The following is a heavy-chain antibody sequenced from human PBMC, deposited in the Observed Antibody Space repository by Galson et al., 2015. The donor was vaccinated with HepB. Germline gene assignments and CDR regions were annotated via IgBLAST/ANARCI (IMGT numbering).Heavy chain of an antibody. CDR2: IYSGGST. Sequence: SLRLSCAASGFIVSSNYMTWVRQAPGKGLEWVSVIYSGGSTYYAEYAKGRFSISRDNSKNTLYLQMNSLRVEDTGVYYCARDLHDDPLGYWGQGTLVIVSS. CDR1: GFIVSSNY. V-gene: IGHV3-66*01. J-gene: IGHJ4*02. D-gene: IGHD3-16*02. CDR3: ARDLHDDPLGY.